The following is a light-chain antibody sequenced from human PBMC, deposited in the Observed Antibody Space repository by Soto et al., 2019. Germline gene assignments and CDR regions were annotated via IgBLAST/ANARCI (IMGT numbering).Light chain of an antibody. Sequence: IQLTQSPSSLSASVGEGVTVTCRASQGIGTYLVWYQQKSGKAPTVLIYASSTLQTGVPSRFSGSGSGTDFSLTISSLHPEDVATYYCQQVDSYPRTFGQGTKVDIK. CDR1: QGIGTY. J-gene: IGKJ1*01. CDR3: QQVDSYPRT. V-gene: IGKV1-9*01. CDR2: ASS.